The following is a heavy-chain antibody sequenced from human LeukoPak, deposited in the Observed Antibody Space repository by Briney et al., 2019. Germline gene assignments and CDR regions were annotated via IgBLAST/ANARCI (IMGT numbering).Heavy chain of an antibody. D-gene: IGHD3-22*01. Sequence: ASVKVSCKASGYTFTGYYMHWVRQAPGQGLEWMGWINPNSGGQNYAQKFRGRVRMTRDTSISTASMELGRLRSEDPAGNYFGRGSVRGGGPEDYYDSSGYRDNDAFDIWGQGTMVTVSS. V-gene: IGHV1-2*02. CDR1: GYTFTGYY. J-gene: IGHJ3*02. CDR3: GRGSVRGGGPEDYYDSSGYRDNDAFDI. CDR2: INPNSGGQ.